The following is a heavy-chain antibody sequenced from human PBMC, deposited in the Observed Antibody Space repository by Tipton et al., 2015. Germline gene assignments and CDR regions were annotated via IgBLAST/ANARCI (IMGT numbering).Heavy chain of an antibody. CDR3: ARDQRDYGDYMDAFDI. Sequence: QVQLVQSGPEVKKPGASVKISCKASGYTFTSYYMYWVRQAPGQGLEWMGVINPSGGSTNYAQNFQGRVTMTRDSSTSTVFMELSSLRSEDTAIYYCARDQRDYGDYMDAFDIWGQGTMVTVSS. CDR2: INPSGGST. J-gene: IGHJ3*02. CDR1: GYTFTSYY. V-gene: IGHV1-46*01. D-gene: IGHD4-17*01.